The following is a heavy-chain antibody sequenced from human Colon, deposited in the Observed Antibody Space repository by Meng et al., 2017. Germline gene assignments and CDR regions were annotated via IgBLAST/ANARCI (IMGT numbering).Heavy chain of an antibody. V-gene: IGHV1-2*06. J-gene: IGHJ2*01. CDR3: AREGLVGDLRYFDL. CDR2: INPNSGGA. D-gene: IGHD3-16*01. CDR1: AYTFAGYN. Sequence: QVQLARSRAGVKKPGASVNVSCKASAYTFAGYNMHWGRQAPGQGLEWMGRINPNSGGANYAQKFQGRDTMTRDTSISTAYMELSRLRSDDTAVYYCAREGLVGDLRYFDLWGRGTLVTVSS.